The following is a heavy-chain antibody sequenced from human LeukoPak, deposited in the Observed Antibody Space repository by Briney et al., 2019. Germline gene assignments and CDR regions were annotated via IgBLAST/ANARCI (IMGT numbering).Heavy chain of an antibody. J-gene: IGHJ1*01. CDR3: ARDDSSGWAEYFQH. CDR1: GYTFTGYY. V-gene: IGHV1-2*02. CDR2: INPNSGGT. D-gene: IGHD6-19*01. Sequence: ASVKVSCKASGYTFTGYYMHWVRQAPGQGLEWMGWINPNSGGTNYAQKFQGRVTMTRDTSISTAYMELSRLRSDDTAVYYCARDDSSGWAEYFQHWGQGTLVTVSS.